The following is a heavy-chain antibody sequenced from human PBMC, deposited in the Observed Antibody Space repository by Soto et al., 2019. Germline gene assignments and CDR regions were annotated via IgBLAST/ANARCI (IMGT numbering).Heavy chain of an antibody. Sequence: EVQLVESGGGLVQPGRSLRLSCAASGFTFDDYAMHWVRQAPGKGLEWVPGISWNSASVAYADSVKGRFTISRDNAKNSLYLQMNSLRAEDMALYYCAKARGDYYGSGSYPPDYWAQGTLVTVSS. CDR1: GFTFDDYA. V-gene: IGHV3-9*03. CDR3: AKARGDYYGSGSYPPDY. J-gene: IGHJ4*02. D-gene: IGHD3-10*01. CDR2: ISWNSASV.